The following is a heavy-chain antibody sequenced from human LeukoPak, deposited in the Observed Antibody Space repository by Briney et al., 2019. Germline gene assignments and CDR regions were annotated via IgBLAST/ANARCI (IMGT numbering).Heavy chain of an antibody. CDR2: IWYEGSNK. CDR1: GFTFSSYG. Sequence: GGSLRLSCAAPGFTFSSYGMHWVRQAPGKGLEWVAVIWYEGSNKYYADSVKGRFTISRDNSKNTLYLQMNRLRAEDTAVYYCARDPTLYYGSGTGMDVWGKGTTVTVSS. D-gene: IGHD3-10*01. CDR3: ARDPTLYYGSGTGMDV. V-gene: IGHV3-33*01. J-gene: IGHJ6*04.